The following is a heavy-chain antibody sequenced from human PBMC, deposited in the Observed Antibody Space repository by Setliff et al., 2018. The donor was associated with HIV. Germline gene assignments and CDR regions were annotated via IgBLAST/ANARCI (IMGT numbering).Heavy chain of an antibody. CDR1: GFSLSTSGVG. D-gene: IGHD5-12*01. CDR3: VYSRYFDVGAY. Sequence: SGPTLVNPTETLTLTCTFSGFSLSTSGVGVGWIRQPPGKAPEWLALIYWDDDKHYRPSLKSRVTINKDTSKSQVVLTMTNMDPVDTGTYYCVYSRYFDVGAYWGPGILVTVSS. J-gene: IGHJ4*02. V-gene: IGHV2-5*04. CDR2: IYWDDDK.